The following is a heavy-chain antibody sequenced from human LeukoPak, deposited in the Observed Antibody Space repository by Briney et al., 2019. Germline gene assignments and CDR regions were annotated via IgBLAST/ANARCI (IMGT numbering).Heavy chain of an antibody. CDR1: GYSFTTYW. CDR2: IYPTDSDT. J-gene: IGHJ4*02. V-gene: IGHV5-51*01. CDR3: ARSWVAHGGSDF. Sequence: GESLKISWKGSGYSFTTYWIAWVRQKPGKGLEWMGNIYPTDSDTRYSPSFLGQVTISADKSINTAYLQWSSLKASDTAMYYSARSWVAHGGSDFWGQGTLVTVSS. D-gene: IGHD3-16*01.